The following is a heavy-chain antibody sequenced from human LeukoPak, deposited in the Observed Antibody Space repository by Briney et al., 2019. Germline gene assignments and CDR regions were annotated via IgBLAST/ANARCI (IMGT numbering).Heavy chain of an antibody. Sequence: ASVKVSCKTSGYSFSTYGISWVRQAPGQGLEWMGWISAYNGNTNYAQKFQGRVTMTTDTSTSTAYMELRSLRSDDTAVYYCAREDGYGQLYYFDYWGQGTLVTVSS. D-gene: IGHD5-24*01. CDR2: ISAYNGNT. CDR3: AREDGYGQLYYFDY. CDR1: GYSFSTYG. J-gene: IGHJ4*02. V-gene: IGHV1-18*01.